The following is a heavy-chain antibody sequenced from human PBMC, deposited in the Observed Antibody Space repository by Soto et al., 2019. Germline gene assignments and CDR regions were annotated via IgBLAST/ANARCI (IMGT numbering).Heavy chain of an antibody. CDR3: ARVQGGGGAMVHNY. V-gene: IGHV4-30-4*01. J-gene: IGHJ4*02. CDR1: GGSISSGDYY. CDR2: IYYSGST. D-gene: IGHD5-18*01. Sequence: QVQLQESGPGLVKPSQTLSLTCTVSGGSISSGDYYWSWIRQPPGQGLEWIGYIYYSGSTYYNPSHKSRVTISVDTSKNQFSLKLSSVTAADTAVYYCARVQGGGGAMVHNYWGQGTLVTVSS.